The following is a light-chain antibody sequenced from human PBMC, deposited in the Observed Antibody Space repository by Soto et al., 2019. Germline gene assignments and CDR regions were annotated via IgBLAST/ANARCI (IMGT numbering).Light chain of an antibody. CDR3: QQYGPSRWT. V-gene: IGKV3-20*01. CDR2: GAS. Sequence: EIVLTQSPATLSLSPGERATLSCWASQSVASYYLAWYQQKPGQTPRLLIYGASRRASGIPDRFSGSGSGTDFTLTISRLEPEDFAVYYCQQYGPSRWTFGQGTKLEIK. J-gene: IGKJ2*02. CDR1: QSVASYY.